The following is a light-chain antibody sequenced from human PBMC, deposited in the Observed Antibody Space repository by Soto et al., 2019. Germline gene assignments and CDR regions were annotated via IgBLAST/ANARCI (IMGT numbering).Light chain of an antibody. CDR3: QHFNSWPLL. J-gene: IGKJ1*01. CDR1: QTVNNR. Sequence: EIVMTQSPAMLSVSPGERATLSCRASQTVNNRLAWYQQKAGQPPRLLIYGASTRATGIPARFSGSGSGTEFTLTISNLQSEDFAVYYCQHFNSWPLLFGQGTKVEIK. CDR2: GAS. V-gene: IGKV3-15*01.